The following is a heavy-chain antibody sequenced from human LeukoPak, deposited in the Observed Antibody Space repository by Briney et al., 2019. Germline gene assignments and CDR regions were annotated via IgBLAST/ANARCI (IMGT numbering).Heavy chain of an antibody. J-gene: IGHJ4*02. CDR1: GYTFTSYG. D-gene: IGHD3-22*01. V-gene: IGHV1-18*01. CDR3: ARDQSNYYDSSGYFQPFNY. Sequence: ASVKVSCMASGYTFTSYGISWVRQAPGQGLEWMGWISAYNGNTNYAQKLQGRVTMTTDTSTSTAYMELRSLRSDDTAVYYCARDQSNYYDSSGYFQPFNYWGQGTLVTVSS. CDR2: ISAYNGNT.